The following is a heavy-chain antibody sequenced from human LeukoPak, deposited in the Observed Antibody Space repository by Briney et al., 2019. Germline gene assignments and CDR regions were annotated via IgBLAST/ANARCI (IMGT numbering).Heavy chain of an antibody. CDR2: INPNSGGT. Sequence: ASVTASCMLALHTLTGSYIDSVPQAPGQGLEWMGWINPNSGGTNYAQTFQGRVTMTRDTSISTAYMALSRLRYDDTAVYYCERTWQVMDVGGQGTLVTVSS. CDR3: ERTWQVMDV. J-gene: IGHJ4*02. D-gene: IGHD3-16*01. V-gene: IGHV1-2*02. CDR1: LHTLTGSY.